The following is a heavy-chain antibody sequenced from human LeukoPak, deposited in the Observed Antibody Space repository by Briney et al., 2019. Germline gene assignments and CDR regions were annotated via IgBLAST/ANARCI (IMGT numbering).Heavy chain of an antibody. CDR2: INHSGST. CDR1: GGSFSGYY. D-gene: IGHD2-21*01. Sequence: SETLSLTCAVSGGSFSGYYWSWIRQPPGKGLEWIGEINHSGSTNYNPSLKSRVTISVDTSKNQFSLRLSSVTAADTAVYYCARGLGEFDYWGQGTLVTVSS. J-gene: IGHJ4*02. V-gene: IGHV4-34*01. CDR3: ARGLGEFDY.